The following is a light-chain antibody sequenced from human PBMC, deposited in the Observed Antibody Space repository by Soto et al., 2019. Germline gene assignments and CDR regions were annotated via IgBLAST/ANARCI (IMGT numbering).Light chain of an antibody. Sequence: DVMLTQTPLSLSVTPGQPASISCKSSQSLLHSNGKTFLYCYLQRPGQSPQLLIYGVSDRFSVVSDRFSGSESGTDFTLTISRVEAEDVGVYYCMQRIHLPDTFGQGNRRDIK. V-gene: IGKV2D-29*02. CDR3: MQRIHLPDT. CDR1: QSLLHSNGKTF. J-gene: IGKJ2*01. CDR2: GVS.